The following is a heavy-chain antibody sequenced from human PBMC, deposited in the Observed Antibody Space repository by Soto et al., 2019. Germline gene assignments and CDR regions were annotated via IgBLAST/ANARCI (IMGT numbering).Heavy chain of an antibody. J-gene: IGHJ5*02. CDR2: NT. V-gene: IGHV1-18*01. CDR1: GYTFTSYG. D-gene: IGHD2-15*01. CDR3: ASEVVVAGRGGNWFDP. Sequence: QVQLVQSGAEVKKPGASVKVSCKASGYTFTSYGISWVRQAPGQGLEWMGNTNYAPKLQGRVTMTTDTSTSTAYMELRSLLSDDTAGYYGASEVVVAGRGGNWFDPWGQGTLVTVSS.